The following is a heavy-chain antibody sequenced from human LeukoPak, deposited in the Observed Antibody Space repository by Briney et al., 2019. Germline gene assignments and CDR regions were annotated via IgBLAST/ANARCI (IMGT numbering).Heavy chain of an antibody. J-gene: IGHJ6*02. D-gene: IGHD2-2*01. Sequence: GGSLRLSCAASGFTFSSYAMSWVRQAPGKGLEWVSAISGSGGSTYYADSVKGRFTISRDNSKNTLYLQMNSLRAEDTAAYYCARKDIVVVPAAPHPYYYYGMDVWGQGTTVTVSS. CDR3: ARKDIVVVPAAPHPYYYYGMDV. CDR2: ISGSGGST. V-gene: IGHV3-23*01. CDR1: GFTFSSYA.